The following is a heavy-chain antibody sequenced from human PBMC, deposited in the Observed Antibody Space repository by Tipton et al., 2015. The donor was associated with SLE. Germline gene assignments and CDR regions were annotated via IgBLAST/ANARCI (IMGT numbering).Heavy chain of an antibody. CDR2: IKQDGSEK. V-gene: IGHV3-7*03. CDR3: AKDGTAGDFDY. CDR1: GFTFSSYW. J-gene: IGHJ4*02. Sequence: SLRLSCAASGFTFSSYWMSWVRQAPGKGLEWVADIKQDGSEKYYVDSVKGRFTVSRDNSKNTLYLQMNSLRAEDTAVYYCAKDGTAGDFDYWGQGTLVTVSS. D-gene: IGHD2-21*01.